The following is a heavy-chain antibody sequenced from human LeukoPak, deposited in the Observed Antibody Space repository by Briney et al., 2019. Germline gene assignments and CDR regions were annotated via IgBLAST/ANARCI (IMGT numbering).Heavy chain of an antibody. J-gene: IGHJ5*02. Sequence: SETLSLTCAVYGGSFSGYYWSWIRQPPGKGLGWIGEINHSGSTNSNPSLKSRFTISVDTSKNQFSLKLSSVTAADTAVYYCARAPPYDFWSLYNWFDPWGQGTLVTVSS. CDR3: ARAPPYDFWSLYNWFDP. CDR1: GGSFSGYY. CDR2: INHSGST. D-gene: IGHD3-3*01. V-gene: IGHV4-34*01.